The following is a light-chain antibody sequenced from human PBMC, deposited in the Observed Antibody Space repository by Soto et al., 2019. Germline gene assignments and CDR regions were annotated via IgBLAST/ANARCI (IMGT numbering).Light chain of an antibody. Sequence: QSVLTQPPSASGTPGQRVTISCSGSSSNIGSNPVNWYQQLPGTAPKLLIYSNTQRPSGVPDRFSGSKSGTSASLAISGLQSEDEDDYYCAAWDDSLNGYVFGTGTKLTVL. CDR1: SSNIGSNP. J-gene: IGLJ1*01. CDR3: AAWDDSLNGYV. V-gene: IGLV1-44*01. CDR2: SNT.